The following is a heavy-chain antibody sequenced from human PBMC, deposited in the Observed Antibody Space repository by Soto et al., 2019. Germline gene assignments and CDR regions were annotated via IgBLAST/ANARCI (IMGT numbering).Heavy chain of an antibody. D-gene: IGHD6-25*01. CDR1: GGSISSGGYS. CDR2: IYHSGST. J-gene: IGHJ6*02. Sequence: PSETLSLTCAVSGGSISSGGYSWSWVRQPPGKGLEWIGYIYHSGSTYYNPSLKTRVTISLDTSENQFSLKLNSVTAADTAVYYCARDRGGYTRGWDYYYGMDVWGQGTTVTVSS. CDR3: ARDRGGYTRGWDYYYGMDV. V-gene: IGHV4-30-2*01.